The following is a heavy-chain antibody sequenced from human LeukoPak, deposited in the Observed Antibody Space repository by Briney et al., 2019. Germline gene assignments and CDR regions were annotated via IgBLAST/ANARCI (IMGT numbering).Heavy chain of an antibody. J-gene: IGHJ4*02. CDR2: ISSTGST. D-gene: IGHD3-10*02. CDR3: ARGRLTYYYARDGPPPSLNYYFDY. Sequence: PSETLSLTCTVSSLSISRDYWTWIRQPAGKELEWIGLISSTGSTNYNPSLNSRVTMSVDTATNQFSLKLSSVTAADTAVYFCARGRLTYYYARDGPPPSLNYYFDYWGLGIQVTVSS. V-gene: IGHV4-4*07. CDR1: SLSISRDY.